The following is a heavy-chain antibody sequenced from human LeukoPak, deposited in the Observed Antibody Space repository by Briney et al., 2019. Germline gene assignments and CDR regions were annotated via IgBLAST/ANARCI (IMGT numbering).Heavy chain of an antibody. CDR3: ERQKRSSGYYEGDVDY. CDR2: IIPIFGTA. V-gene: IGHV1-69*05. D-gene: IGHD3-22*01. CDR1: GGTFSSYA. Sequence: GASVKVSCKASGGTFSSYAISWVRQAPGQGLEWMGRIIPIFGTANYAQKFQGRVTITTDKSTSTAYMELSSLRSEDTAVYYCERQKRSSGYYEGDVDYWGQGTLVTVSS. J-gene: IGHJ4*02.